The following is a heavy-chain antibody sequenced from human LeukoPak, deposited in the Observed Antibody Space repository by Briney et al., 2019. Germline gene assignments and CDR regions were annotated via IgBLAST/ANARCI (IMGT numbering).Heavy chain of an antibody. D-gene: IGHD4-17*01. V-gene: IGHV3-33*06. CDR3: AKDYGDYGDYYFDY. CDR1: GFTFSSYG. Sequence: PGRSLRLSCAASGFTFSSYGMHWVRQAPGKGLEWVAVIWYDGSNKYYADSVKGRFTISRDNSKNTLYLQMNSLRAEDTAVYYCAKDYGDYGDYYFDYWGQGTLVTVSS. J-gene: IGHJ4*02. CDR2: IWYDGSNK.